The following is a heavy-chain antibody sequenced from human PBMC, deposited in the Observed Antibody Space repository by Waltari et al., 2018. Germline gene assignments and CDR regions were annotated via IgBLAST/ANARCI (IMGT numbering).Heavy chain of an antibody. V-gene: IGHV4-4*07. Sequence: QVQLQESGPGLVRPSETLSLICNVSGDSITNYLWTWIRQPAGKGLEWIGRLYISGSSNYNSSLKASVTTSLDASKNQFSLKLISVTAADTALYYCARELPGLGYFDAWGQGILVTVSS. CDR3: ARELPGLGYFDA. CDR2: LYISGSS. J-gene: IGHJ4*02. D-gene: IGHD2-21*01. CDR1: GDSITNYL.